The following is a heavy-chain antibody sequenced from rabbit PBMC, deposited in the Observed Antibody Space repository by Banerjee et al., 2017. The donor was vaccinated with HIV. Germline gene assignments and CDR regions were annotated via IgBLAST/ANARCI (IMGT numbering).Heavy chain of an antibody. Sequence: LEESGGGLVQPEGSLTLTCTASGFTISSSYVISWVRQAPGKGLEWIGYIDPVFGSTYYASWVNGRFTISSHNAQNTLYLQLNSLTAADTATYFCVRVKYASSSGYYFNLWGPGTLVTVS. V-gene: IGHV1S45*01. CDR2: IDPVFGST. D-gene: IGHD1-1*01. CDR1: GFTISSSYV. J-gene: IGHJ4*01. CDR3: VRVKYASSSGYYFNL.